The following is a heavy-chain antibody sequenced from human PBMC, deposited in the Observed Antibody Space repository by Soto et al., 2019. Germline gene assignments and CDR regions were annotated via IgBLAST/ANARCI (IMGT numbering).Heavy chain of an antibody. CDR1: GFTFSDYY. J-gene: IGHJ4*02. Sequence: GGSLRLSCAASGFTFSDYYIHWVRRAPGKGLEWISYISGNGEIIQYAASARGRFTISRDNAENSVYLEMDSLRAEDTALYYCARDVDADFRTDFDYWGRGTLVTVSS. CDR2: ISGNGEII. V-gene: IGHV3-11*01. CDR3: ARDVDADFRTDFDY. D-gene: IGHD4-17*01.